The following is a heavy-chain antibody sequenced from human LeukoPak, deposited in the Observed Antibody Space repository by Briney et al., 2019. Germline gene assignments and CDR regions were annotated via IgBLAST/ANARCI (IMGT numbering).Heavy chain of an antibody. J-gene: IGHJ5*02. Sequence: NPSETLSLTCAVSGGSISSGGYSWSWIRQPPGKGLEWIGRIYTSGSTNYNPSLKSRVTMSVDTSKNQFSLKLSSVTAADTAVYYCARGAVVTAISNWFDPWGQGTLVTVSS. D-gene: IGHD2-21*02. CDR2: IYTSGST. CDR1: GGSISSGGYS. V-gene: IGHV4-61*02. CDR3: ARGAVVTAISNWFDP.